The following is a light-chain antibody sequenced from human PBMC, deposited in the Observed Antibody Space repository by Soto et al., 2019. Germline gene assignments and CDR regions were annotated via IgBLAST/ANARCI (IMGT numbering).Light chain of an antibody. J-gene: IGKJ1*01. V-gene: IGKV3-20*01. CDR2: GAS. CDR1: QSVISNY. CDR3: QQYNTWPRT. Sequence: EIVLTQSPGTLSLSPGERATLSCRASQSVISNYLAWYQQKPGQPPRLLIYGASTRATGIPDRFSGSGSGTDFTLTISRLEPEDFAVYYCQQYNTWPRTFGQGTKVDIK.